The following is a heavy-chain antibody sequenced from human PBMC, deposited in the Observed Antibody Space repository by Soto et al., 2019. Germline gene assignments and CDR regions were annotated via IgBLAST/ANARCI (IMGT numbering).Heavy chain of an antibody. CDR1: GYTFTGYY. CDR3: ARDLSDRSAGDNWFDP. V-gene: IGHV1-2*04. D-gene: IGHD6-13*01. J-gene: IGHJ5*02. CDR2: INPNSGGT. Sequence: ASVKGSCKASGYTFTGYYMHWVRQDPGQGLEWMGWINPNSGGTNYAQKFQGWVTMTRDTSISTAYMELSRLRSDDTAVYYCARDLSDRSAGDNWFDPWGQGTLVTVSS.